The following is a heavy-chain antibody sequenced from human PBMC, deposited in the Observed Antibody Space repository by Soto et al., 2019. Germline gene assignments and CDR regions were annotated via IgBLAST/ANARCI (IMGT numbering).Heavy chain of an antibody. J-gene: IGHJ5*02. V-gene: IGHV3-30*03. CDR3: AFEPHSAGYT. Sequence: GGSLRLSCAASGFTFNNYGMHWVRQAPGKGLEWVVVISFDGRNTYYADSVKGRFTISRDNSKNTLYLQMNSLRAEDTAVYYCAFEPHSAGYTWGQGTLVTVSS. CDR2: ISFDGRNT. D-gene: IGHD3-22*01. CDR1: GFTFNNYG.